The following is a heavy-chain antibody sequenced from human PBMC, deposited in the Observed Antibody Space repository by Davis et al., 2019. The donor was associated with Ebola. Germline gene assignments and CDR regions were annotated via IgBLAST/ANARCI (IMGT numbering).Heavy chain of an antibody. CDR3: ARHKKVSCADGICFHYWFFDL. CDR1: GYSFTSYW. CDR2: IYPGDSET. V-gene: IGHV5-51*01. J-gene: IGHJ2*01. Sequence: GESLKISCKGSGYSFTSYWIGWVRQMPGEGLEWMGGIYPGDSETRYSPSFQGQVTISVDKSIDTAYLHWSGLKTSDTAIYYCARHKKVSCADGICFHYWFFDLWGRGTLVTVSS. D-gene: IGHD2-15*01.